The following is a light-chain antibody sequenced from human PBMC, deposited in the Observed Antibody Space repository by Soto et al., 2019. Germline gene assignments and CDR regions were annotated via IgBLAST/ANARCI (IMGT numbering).Light chain of an antibody. Sequence: EIVLTQSPGTLSLSPGERATLSCRASQYVPGTYLAWYQQKPCQAPRLLISDASSRATGIPARFSGSGSGTDFTLPISRLEPGDVAVCYCQPYGISPLFFGGGTKVE. CDR2: DAS. CDR3: QPYGISPLF. V-gene: IGKV3-20*01. J-gene: IGKJ4*01. CDR1: QYVPGTY.